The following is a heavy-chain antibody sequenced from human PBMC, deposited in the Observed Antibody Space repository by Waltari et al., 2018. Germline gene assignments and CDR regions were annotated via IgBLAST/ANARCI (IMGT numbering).Heavy chain of an antibody. CDR3: ARVVSSQTLRY. J-gene: IGHJ4*02. D-gene: IGHD6-13*01. CDR2: INPNSGGT. CDR1: GYTFTGNH. V-gene: IGHV1-2*06. Sequence: QVQQVQSGAEVKKPGAPVQVSCKASGYTFTGNHMPWGRQAPGQGLEWMGRINPNSGGTNYAQKFQGRVTMTRDTSISTAYMELSRLRSDDTAVYYCARVVSSQTLRYWGQGTLVTVSS.